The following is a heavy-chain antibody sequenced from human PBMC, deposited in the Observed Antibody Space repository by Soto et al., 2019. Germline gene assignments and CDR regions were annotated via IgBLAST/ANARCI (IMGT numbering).Heavy chain of an antibody. CDR1: GGSISSGDYY. V-gene: IGHV4-31*03. Sequence: SETLSLTCTVSGGSISSGDYYWSWIRQHPGKGLEWIGYIYYSGSTYYNPSLKSRVTISIDTSKNQFSLKLSSVTAVDTAVYYCARTSRFDYWGQGTLVTVSS. CDR3: ARTSRFDY. CDR2: IYYSGST. J-gene: IGHJ4*02. D-gene: IGHD6-6*01.